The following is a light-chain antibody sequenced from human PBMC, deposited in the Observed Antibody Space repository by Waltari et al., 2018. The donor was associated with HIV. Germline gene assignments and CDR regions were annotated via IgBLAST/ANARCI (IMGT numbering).Light chain of an antibody. CDR1: VLTEEY. CDR2: KAT. J-gene: IGLJ1*01. CDR3: QSRGIRGSYV. V-gene: IGLV3-25*03. Sequence: SYELTQPPSVSVFPGQTARITCSGDVLTEEYVYWYQQKPGQAPVLVIFKATERPSGIPWRFSGSRSGTTVTLTITGVRPEDEGDYYCQSRGIRGSYVFGSGTKVTVL.